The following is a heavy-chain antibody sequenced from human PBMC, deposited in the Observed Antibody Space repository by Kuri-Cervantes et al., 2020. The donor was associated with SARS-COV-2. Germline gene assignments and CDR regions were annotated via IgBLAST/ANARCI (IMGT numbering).Heavy chain of an antibody. V-gene: IGHV4-4*07. CDR2: IYTSGST. CDR1: GGSISSYY. D-gene: IGHD3-3*01. CDR3: AKYGTDDYLSTYFGRGSWFDP. J-gene: IGHJ5*02. Sequence: SETLSLTCTVSGGSISSYYWSWIRQPAGKGLEWIGRIYTSGSTIYNPSLRSRVTMSVDTSKNQFSLTLSSVTAADTAVYFCAKYGTDDYLSTYFGRGSWFDPWGQGTLVTVSS.